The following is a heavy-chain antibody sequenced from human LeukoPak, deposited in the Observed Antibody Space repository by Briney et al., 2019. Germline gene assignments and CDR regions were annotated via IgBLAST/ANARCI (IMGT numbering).Heavy chain of an antibody. D-gene: IGHD6-13*01. J-gene: IGHJ4*02. V-gene: IGHV3-23*01. Sequence: PGGSLRLSCAASGFTFSSHAMSWVRQAPGKGLEWVSAISGSGGSTYYADSVKGRFTLSSDISKDMLYLQMNSLRADDTAIYYCTRRGSWYHFDYWGQGTLVTVSS. CDR3: TRRGSWYHFDY. CDR2: ISGSGGST. CDR1: GFTFSSHA.